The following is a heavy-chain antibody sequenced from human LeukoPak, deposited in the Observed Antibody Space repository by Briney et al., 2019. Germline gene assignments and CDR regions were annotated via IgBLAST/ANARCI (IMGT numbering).Heavy chain of an antibody. J-gene: IGHJ3*02. CDR1: GYTFTSYG. CDR2: ISAYNGNT. D-gene: IGHD3-22*01. V-gene: IGHV1-18*01. Sequence: ASVKVSCKASGYTFTSYGISWVRQAPGQGLEWMGWISAYNGNTNYAQKLQGRVTMTTDTSTSTAYMELRSLRSDDTAVYYCASLRGSSGYLDAFDIWGRGTMVTVSS. CDR3: ASLRGSSGYLDAFDI.